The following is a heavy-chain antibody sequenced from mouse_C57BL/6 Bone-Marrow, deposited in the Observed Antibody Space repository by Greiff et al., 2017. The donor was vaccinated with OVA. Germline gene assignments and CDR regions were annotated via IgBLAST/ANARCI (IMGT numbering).Heavy chain of an antibody. CDR3: ARSDYDYFDY. J-gene: IGHJ2*01. D-gene: IGHD2-4*01. V-gene: IGHV5-17*01. Sequence: EVKLVESGGGLVKPGGSLKLSCAASGFTFSDYGMHWVRQAPEKGLEWVAYISSGNSTIYYADTVKGRFTISRDNAKNTLFLQMTSLRSEDTAMYYCARSDYDYFDYWGQGTTLTVSS. CDR1: GFTFSDYG. CDR2: ISSGNSTI.